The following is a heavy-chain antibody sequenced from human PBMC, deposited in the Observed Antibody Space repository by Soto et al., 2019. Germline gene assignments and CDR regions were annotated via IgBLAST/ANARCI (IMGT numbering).Heavy chain of an antibody. CDR3: ARRRITIFGGGNVAFDY. CDR1: GFTFSSYW. V-gene: IGHV3-74*01. Sequence: EVQLVESGGGLVQPGGSLRLSCAASGFTFSSYWMHWVRQAPGKGLVWVSRINSDGSSTSYADSVKGRFTISRDNAKNTLYLQMTSLSAEDTAVYYCARRRITIFGGGNVAFDYWGQGALVTVSS. J-gene: IGHJ4*02. CDR2: INSDGSST. D-gene: IGHD3-3*01.